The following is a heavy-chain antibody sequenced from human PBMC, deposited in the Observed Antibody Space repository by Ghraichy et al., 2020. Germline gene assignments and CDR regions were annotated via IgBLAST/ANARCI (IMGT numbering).Heavy chain of an antibody. CDR3: ARSILGVNDY. V-gene: IGHV6-1*01. CDR1: GDSVSSNSAA. Sequence: SQTHSLTCAISGDSVSSNSAAWSWIRQSPSRGLEWLGRTYYRSKWFSDYAPSLESRITINADTSKNHFSLQLKSVTPEDTAVYYCARSILGVNDYWAQGTLVTVSS. J-gene: IGHJ4*02. D-gene: IGHD1-26*01. CDR2: TYYRSKWFS.